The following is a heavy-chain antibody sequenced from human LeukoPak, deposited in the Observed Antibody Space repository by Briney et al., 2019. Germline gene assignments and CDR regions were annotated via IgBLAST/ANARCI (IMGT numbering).Heavy chain of an antibody. CDR3: SVAGS. CDR2: IYTSGRT. V-gene: IGHV4-4*09. CDR1: GDSVSSKS. D-gene: IGHD2-15*01. J-gene: IGHJ4*02. Sequence: SETLSLTCTVTVSGDSVSSKSWSSIRQPPGKGLEWIGYIYTSGRTSYKPSLRSRVTISVDTSKNQFSLTLSSVTAADTAVYYCSVAGSWGQGTLVTVSS.